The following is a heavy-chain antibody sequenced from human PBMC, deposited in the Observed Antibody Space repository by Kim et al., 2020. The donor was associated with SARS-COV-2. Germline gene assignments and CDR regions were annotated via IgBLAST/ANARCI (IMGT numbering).Heavy chain of an antibody. J-gene: IGHJ4*02. V-gene: IGHV4-38-2*02. D-gene: IGHD4-17*01. CDR1: GYSITSGYY. Sequence: SETLSLTCTVSGYSITSGYYWGWIRQPPGKGLEWIGSIYHSGSTYYSPSLKSRVTISVDTSKNQFSLKLSSVTAADTAVYYCARDARLVDYWGQGTLVTVSS. CDR2: IYHSGST. CDR3: ARDARLVDY.